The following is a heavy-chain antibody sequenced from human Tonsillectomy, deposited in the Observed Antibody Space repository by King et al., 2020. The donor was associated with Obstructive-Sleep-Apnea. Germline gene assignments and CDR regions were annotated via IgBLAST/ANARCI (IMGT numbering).Heavy chain of an antibody. D-gene: IGHD6-13*01. J-gene: IGHJ4*02. CDR1: NFTFSSYG. CDR2: VRYDGSNE. V-gene: IGHV3-30*02. Sequence: VQLVESGGGVVQPGGSLRLSCAASNFTFSSYGMHWVRQAPGKGLEWVAFVRYDGSNEYYADSVKGRFTISRDNSKNTLYLQMNSLRVEDTALYYCAKSSGVAAAGTYPFDYWGQGTLVTVSS. CDR3: AKSSGVAAAGTYPFDY.